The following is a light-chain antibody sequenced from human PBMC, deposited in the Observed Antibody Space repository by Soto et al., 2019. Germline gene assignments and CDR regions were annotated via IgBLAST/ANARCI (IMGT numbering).Light chain of an antibody. Sequence: VLTQSPGTLSLSEGERGSLSCRASQRVSSNQLAWYQQKPGQPPRLLLYNTASRATGIPDRFSGSGSGTDFTLTFSSLEPEDFAVYYCQHYGSSQTFGQGTKVDIK. CDR3: QHYGSSQT. V-gene: IGKV3-20*01. CDR1: QRVSSNQ. J-gene: IGKJ1*01. CDR2: NTA.